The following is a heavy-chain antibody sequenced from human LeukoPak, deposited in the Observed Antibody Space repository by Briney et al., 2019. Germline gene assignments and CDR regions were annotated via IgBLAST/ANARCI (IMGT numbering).Heavy chain of an antibody. CDR1: GFTFSSYA. D-gene: IGHD2/OR15-2a*01. J-gene: IGHJ4*02. CDR3: ARTRLLSYFDY. V-gene: IGHV3-30*04. Sequence: GGSLRLSCAASGFTFSSYAMHWVRQAPGKGLEWVAVISYDGSNKYYADSVKGRFTISRDNSKNTLYLQMNSLRAEDTAVYYCARTRLLSYFDYWGQGTLVTVSS. CDR2: ISYDGSNK.